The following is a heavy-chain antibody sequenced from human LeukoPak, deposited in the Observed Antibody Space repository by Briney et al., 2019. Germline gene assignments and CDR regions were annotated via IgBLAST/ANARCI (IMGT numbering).Heavy chain of an antibody. Sequence: PGGSLRLSCAVSGFTFSNYAIHWVRQAPGKGLEWVAFISYDGIVKYYADSVKGRFTISRDNSQNTLDLQMNSLRAEDTAVYYCARDKTYYYDSSGYYPFDYWGQGTLVTVSS. CDR2: ISYDGIVK. CDR1: GFTFSNYA. J-gene: IGHJ4*02. V-gene: IGHV3-30-3*01. CDR3: ARDKTYYYDSSGYYPFDY. D-gene: IGHD3-22*01.